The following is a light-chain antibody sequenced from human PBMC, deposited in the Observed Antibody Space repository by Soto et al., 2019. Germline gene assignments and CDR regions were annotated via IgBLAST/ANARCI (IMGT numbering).Light chain of an antibody. Sequence: DIQMTQSPSSLSASVGDRVTITCRASQSISSYLNWYQQKPGKAPKLMIYAASTLQSGVPSRFSGRGSGTDFTLTISSLQPEDFATYYCQLLNNYPLLTFGGGTKVDIK. V-gene: IGKV1-9*01. CDR3: QLLNNYPLLT. J-gene: IGKJ4*01. CDR2: AAS. CDR1: QSISSY.